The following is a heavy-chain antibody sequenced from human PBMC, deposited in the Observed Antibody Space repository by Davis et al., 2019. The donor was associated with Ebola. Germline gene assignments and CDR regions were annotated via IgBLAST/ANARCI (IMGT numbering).Heavy chain of an antibody. CDR1: GGTFSSYG. D-gene: IGHD6-13*01. V-gene: IGHV3-33*08. J-gene: IGHJ6*02. CDR3: ARDTEYSSSWLYYYYYGMDV. CDR2: IWYDGSNK. Sequence: SLNTPCAASGGTFSSYGMHWVRQAPGQGLEWVAVIWYDGSNKYYADSVKGRFTISRDNSKNTLYLQMNSLRAEDTAVYYCARDTEYSSSWLYYYYYGMDVWGQGTTVTVSS.